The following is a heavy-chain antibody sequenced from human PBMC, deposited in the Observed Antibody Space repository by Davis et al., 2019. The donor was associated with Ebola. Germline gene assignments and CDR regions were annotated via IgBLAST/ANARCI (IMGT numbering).Heavy chain of an antibody. J-gene: IGHJ4*02. CDR1: GGSISSYY. CDR2: IYYSGST. Sequence: MPSETLSLTCTVSGGSISSYYWSWIRQPPGKGLEWIGYIYYSGSTNYNPSLKSRVTISVDTSKNQFSLKLSSVTAADTAVYYCARADYDISAGPFDYWGQGTLVTVSS. CDR3: ARADYDISAGPFDY. D-gene: IGHD3-9*01. V-gene: IGHV4-59*08.